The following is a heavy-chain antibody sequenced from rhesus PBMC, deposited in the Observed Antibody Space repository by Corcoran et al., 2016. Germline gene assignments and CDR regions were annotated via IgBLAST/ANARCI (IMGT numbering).Heavy chain of an antibody. Sequence: QVQLQESGPGVVKPSETLSLTCAVSGGSISGGYDWSWIRQPPGKGLEWIGYIYGSSGSTNYNPSLKSRVTISKDTSKNQFSLKLSSVTAADTAVYYCARGHNWNYGAFDFWGQGLRVTVSS. V-gene: IGHV4-76*01. D-gene: IGHD1-26*01. CDR1: GGSISGGYD. CDR3: ARGHNWNYGAFDF. J-gene: IGHJ3*01. CDR2: IYGSSGST.